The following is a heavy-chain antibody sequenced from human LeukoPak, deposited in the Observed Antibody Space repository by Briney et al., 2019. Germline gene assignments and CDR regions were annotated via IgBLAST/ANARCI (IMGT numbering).Heavy chain of an antibody. Sequence: GSLRLSCAASGFSLSSHWMAWLRRAPGKGLEWVVTIKKNANVMYYLESVKGRFTISRDDAKNSLYLQMSSLRAEDTAVFYCARLAAFGGGPFDVCGQGTGVTVSS. V-gene: IGHV3-7*01. CDR1: GFSLSSHW. CDR2: IKKNANVM. J-gene: IGHJ3*01. CDR3: ARLAAFGGGPFDV. D-gene: IGHD2-15*01.